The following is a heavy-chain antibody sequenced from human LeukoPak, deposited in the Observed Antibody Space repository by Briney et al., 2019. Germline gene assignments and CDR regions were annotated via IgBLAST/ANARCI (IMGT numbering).Heavy chain of an antibody. V-gene: IGHV4-59*08. CDR3: ARPMFPCRTDAFDI. D-gene: IGHD3-10*02. CDR2: IDYSGSN. CDR1: GGSISSYY. J-gene: IGHJ3*02. Sequence: SETLSLTCSVSGGSISSYYWTWIRQPPGKGLEWMGYIDYSGSNKSNPSLKSRVNMSVDTSKNRFSLKLTSVTAADTAVYYCARPMFPCRTDAFDIWGQGTMVTVS.